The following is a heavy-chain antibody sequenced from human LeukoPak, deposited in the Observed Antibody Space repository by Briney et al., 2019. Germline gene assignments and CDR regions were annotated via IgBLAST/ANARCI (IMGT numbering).Heavy chain of an antibody. D-gene: IGHD3-9*01. J-gene: IGHJ5*02. CDR3: ARGDISPYYDILTGYYA. CDR1: GYTFTSYG. V-gene: IGHV1-18*01. Sequence: ASVKVSCKASGYTFTSYGISWVRQAPGQGLEWMGWISAYNGNTNYAQKLQGRVTMTTDTSTSTAYMELRSLRSDDTAVYYCARGDISPYYDILTGYYAWGQGTLVTVSS. CDR2: ISAYNGNT.